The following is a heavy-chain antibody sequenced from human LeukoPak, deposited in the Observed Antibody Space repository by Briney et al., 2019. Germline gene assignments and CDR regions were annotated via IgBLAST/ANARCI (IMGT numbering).Heavy chain of an antibody. J-gene: IGHJ4*02. CDR2: INTNTGNP. CDR1: GYTFTSYA. Sequence: ASVKVSCKASGYTFTSYAMNWVRQAPGQGLEWMGWINTNTGNPTYAQGFTGRFVFSLDTSVSTAYLQISSLKAEDTAVYYCARDNPIDYDSSGYLIDYWGQGTLVTVSS. CDR3: ARDNPIDYDSSGYLIDY. D-gene: IGHD3-22*01. V-gene: IGHV7-4-1*02.